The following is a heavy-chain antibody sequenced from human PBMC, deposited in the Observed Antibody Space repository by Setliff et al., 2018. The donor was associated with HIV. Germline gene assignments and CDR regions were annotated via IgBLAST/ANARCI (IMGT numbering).Heavy chain of an antibody. CDR2: IFYSGRT. Sequence: SETLSLTCTVSGGSIRSFYWSWIRQPPGKGLEWIGDIFYSGRTNYNPSLKSRVTISLDTSKIQFALKVTSVTAADTAVYYCAREIQFSATTYYYYYMDDWGRGTTVTVSS. D-gene: IGHD5-18*01. V-gene: IGHV4-59*12. CDR3: AREIQFSATTYYYYYMDD. CDR1: GGSIRSFY. J-gene: IGHJ6*03.